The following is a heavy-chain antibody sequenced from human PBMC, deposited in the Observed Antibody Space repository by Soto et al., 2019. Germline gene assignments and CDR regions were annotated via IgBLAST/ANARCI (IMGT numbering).Heavy chain of an antibody. CDR2: INPSGGSI. CDR1: GYTFTRYY. Sequence: QVQLVQSGAEVKKSGASVKVSCNATGYTFTRYYMHWVRQAPGQGLEWMGIINPSGGSISYAQKFQGRVTMTRDTSTSTVYMELSSLRSEDTAVYYCWLVGAPTHFDYWGQGTLVTVSS. CDR3: WLVGAPTHFDY. V-gene: IGHV1-46*01. D-gene: IGHD1-26*01. J-gene: IGHJ4*02.